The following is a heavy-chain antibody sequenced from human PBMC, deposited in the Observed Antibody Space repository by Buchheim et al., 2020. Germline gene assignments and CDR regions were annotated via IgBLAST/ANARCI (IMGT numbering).Heavy chain of an antibody. D-gene: IGHD6-6*01. J-gene: IGHJ6*02. CDR1: GFTFSSYW. CDR2: IKQDGSEK. V-gene: IGHV3-7*01. CDR3: ARLYAARRGIYYYYGMDV. Sequence: EVQLVESGGGLVQPGGSLRLSCAASGFTFSSYWMSWVRQAPGKGLEWVANIKQDGSEKYYVDSVKGRFTISRDNAKNSLYLQMNSLRSEDTAVYYCARLYAARRGIYYYYGMDVWGQGTT.